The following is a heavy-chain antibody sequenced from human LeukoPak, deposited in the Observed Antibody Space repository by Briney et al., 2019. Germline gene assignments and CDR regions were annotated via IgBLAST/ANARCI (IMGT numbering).Heavy chain of an antibody. Sequence: GASLRLSCAASGFIFRNYAMSWVRQAPGKGLEWVSAITGSGDATYYADSVKGRFTVSRDNSKNTLYVEMNTLRAEDTAVYYCAKWGDYDILTGYYVSDFWGQGTLVTVSS. CDR1: GFIFRNYA. V-gene: IGHV3-23*01. CDR3: AKWGDYDILTGYYVSDF. D-gene: IGHD3-9*01. J-gene: IGHJ4*02. CDR2: ITGSGDAT.